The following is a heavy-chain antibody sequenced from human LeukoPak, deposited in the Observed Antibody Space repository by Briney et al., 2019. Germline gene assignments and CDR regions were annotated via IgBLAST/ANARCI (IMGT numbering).Heavy chain of an antibody. D-gene: IGHD6-19*01. CDR1: GFTFSSNA. CDR2: IYSGGST. Sequence: GGSLRLSCAASGFTFSSNAMTWVRQAPGRGLEWVAVIYSGGSTYYADSVKGRFTISRDNSKNTLYLQMNSLRAEDTAVYYCASRIAVAGTEGFYWGQGTLVTVSS. V-gene: IGHV3-66*01. J-gene: IGHJ4*02. CDR3: ASRIAVAGTEGFY.